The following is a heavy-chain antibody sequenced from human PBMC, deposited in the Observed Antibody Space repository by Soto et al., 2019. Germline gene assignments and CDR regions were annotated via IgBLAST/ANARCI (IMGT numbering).Heavy chain of an antibody. V-gene: IGHV4-31*03. J-gene: IGHJ4*02. CDR2: IYYSGST. CDR1: GGSISSGGYY. D-gene: IGHD4-17*01. CDR3: ARGRSTVTKNAYYFDY. Sequence: SETLSLTCTVSGGSISSGGYYWSWIRQHPGKGLEWIGYIYYSGSTYYNPSLKSRVTISVDTSKNQFSLKLSSVTAADTAVYYCARGRSTVTKNAYYFDYWGQGTLVTVSS.